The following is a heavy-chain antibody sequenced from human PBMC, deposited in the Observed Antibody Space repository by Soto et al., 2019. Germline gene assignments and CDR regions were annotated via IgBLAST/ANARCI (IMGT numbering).Heavy chain of an antibody. D-gene: IGHD5-12*01. V-gene: IGHV1-8*01. CDR2: MNPNSGNT. J-gene: IGHJ4*02. Sequence: XSGKVSCKASVYTFTSYDINWVRQATGQGLEWMGWMNPNSGNTGYAQKFQGRVTMTRNTSISTAYMELSSLRSEDTAVYYCARGGKRWLQSDFDYWGQGALVTVSS. CDR1: VYTFTSYD. CDR3: ARGGKRWLQSDFDY.